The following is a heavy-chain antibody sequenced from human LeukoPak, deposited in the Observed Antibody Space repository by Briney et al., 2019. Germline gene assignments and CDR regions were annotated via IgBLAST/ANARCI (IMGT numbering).Heavy chain of an antibody. Sequence: SVKVSCKASGGTFSSYAISWVRQAPGQGLEWMGGIIPIFGTANYAQKFQGRVTITADESTSTAYMELSSLRSEDTAVYYCARSGWECSGGSCYLDYWGQGTLVTVSS. CDR3: ARSGWECSGGSCYLDY. J-gene: IGHJ4*02. CDR1: GGTFSSYA. CDR2: IIPIFGTA. D-gene: IGHD2-15*01. V-gene: IGHV1-69*01.